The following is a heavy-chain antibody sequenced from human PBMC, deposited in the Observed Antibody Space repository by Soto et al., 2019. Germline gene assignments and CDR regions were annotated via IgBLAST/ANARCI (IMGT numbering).Heavy chain of an antibody. V-gene: IGHV3-30*18. CDR2: ISYDGSNK. J-gene: IGHJ6*02. CDR1: GFTFSSYG. D-gene: IGHD3-22*01. Sequence: SLRLSCAASGFTFSSYGMHWVRQAPGKGLEWVAVISYDGSNKYYADSVKGRFTISRDNSKNTLYLQMNSLRAEDTAVYYCAKDLFDYDSRGYYYYYYYGMDVWGQGTTVTVSS. CDR3: AKDLFDYDSRGYYYYYYYGMDV.